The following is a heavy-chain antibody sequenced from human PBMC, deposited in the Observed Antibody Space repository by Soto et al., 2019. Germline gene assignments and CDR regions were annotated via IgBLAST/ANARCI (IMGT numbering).Heavy chain of an antibody. J-gene: IGHJ5*01. CDR3: LRDYSGWFDL. CDR2: ISYDGTSE. V-gene: IGHV3-30-3*01. D-gene: IGHD3-10*01. Sequence: QVQLVESGGGVVQPGRSLRLSCAASGFTFSSYPIHWVRQAPGKGLEWVGSISYDGTSEDFADSLRGRFTLSRGNSKNMLWLQMNSLRSEDTAVYYCLRDYSGWFDLWGQGTLVTVSS. CDR1: GFTFSSYP.